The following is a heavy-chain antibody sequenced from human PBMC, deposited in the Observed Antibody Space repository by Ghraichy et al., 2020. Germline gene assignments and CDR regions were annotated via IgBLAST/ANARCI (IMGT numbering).Heavy chain of an antibody. D-gene: IGHD3/OR15-3a*01. CDR3: AREGGYGSGTGYGLDY. CDR2: ISTYNDNT. Sequence: ASEKVSCKASGYTFDSYGFSWVREAPGRGLEWLGWISTYNDNTDYAQKVQGRITMTTDRSTNTVYMELRSLRSDDTAIYYCAREGGYGSGTGYGLDYWGQGTLVTVSS. V-gene: IGHV1-18*01. CDR1: GYTFDSYG. J-gene: IGHJ4*02.